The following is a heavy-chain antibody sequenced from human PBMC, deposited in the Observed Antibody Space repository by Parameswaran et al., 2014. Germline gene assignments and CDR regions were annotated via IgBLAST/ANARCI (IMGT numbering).Heavy chain of an antibody. CDR3: ARDGGGYFDY. V-gene: IGHV1-18*01. D-gene: IGHD3-16*01. CDR1: GYTFTSYG. J-gene: IGHJ4*02. CDR2: ISAYNGNT. Sequence: ASVKVSCRASGYTFTSYGITWVRQAPGQGLEWMGWISAYNGNTNYAQNLQGRITMTTDTSTSTAYMELRSLRSDDTAVYYCARDGGGYFDYWGQGTLVTVSS.